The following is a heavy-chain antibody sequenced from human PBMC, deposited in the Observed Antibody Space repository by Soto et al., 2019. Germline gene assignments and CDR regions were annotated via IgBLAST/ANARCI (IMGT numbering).Heavy chain of an antibody. CDR3: ALSFSQTNIDV. CDR2: INPDSGRT. V-gene: IGHV1-2*02. J-gene: IGHJ6*01. CDR1: GYTFTVYY. Sequence: GASVKVSCKASGYTFTVYYLHCVLQAPGQGLEWMGYINPDSGRTRYAQKFQGTVTMTRDTSITTAYLELSSLKYDDSAIFYCALSFSQTNIDVWGQGTTVTVSS.